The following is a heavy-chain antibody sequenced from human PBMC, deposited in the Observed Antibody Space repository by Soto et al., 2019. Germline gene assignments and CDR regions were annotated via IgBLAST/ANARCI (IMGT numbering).Heavy chain of an antibody. Sequence: PGGSLRLSCAASGFTFSSYAMSWVRQAPGKGLEWVSAISGSGGSTYYADSVKGRFTISRDNSKNTLYLQMNSLRAEDTAVYYCAKDGTGTTSYYYGMDVWGQGTTVTVSS. CDR3: AKDGTGTTSYYYGMDV. J-gene: IGHJ6*02. V-gene: IGHV3-23*01. D-gene: IGHD1-7*01. CDR2: ISGSGGST. CDR1: GFTFSSYA.